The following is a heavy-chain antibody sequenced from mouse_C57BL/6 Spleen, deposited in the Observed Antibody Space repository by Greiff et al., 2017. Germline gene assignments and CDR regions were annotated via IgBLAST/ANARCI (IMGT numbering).Heavy chain of an antibody. CDR3: ARGPLWYDYEFAV. J-gene: IGHJ3*01. Sequence: VQLQESGAELMKPGASVKLSCKASGFNFTGYWIEWVKQRPGHGLEWIGEILPGSGSTNYHAKVQGKATFTAETSSNTAYMQLSSLTPEDTAIYYGARGPLWYDYEFAVWGQGTLGTVSA. V-gene: IGHV1-9*01. CDR1: GFNFTGYW. D-gene: IGHD2-4*01. CDR2: ILPGSGST.